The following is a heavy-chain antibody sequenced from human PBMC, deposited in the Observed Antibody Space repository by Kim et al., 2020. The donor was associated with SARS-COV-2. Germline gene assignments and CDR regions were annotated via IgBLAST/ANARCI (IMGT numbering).Heavy chain of an antibody. CDR2: ISWNSGSI. D-gene: IGHD3-3*02. Sequence: GGSLRLSCAASGFTFDDYAMHWVRQAPGKGLEWVSGISWNSGSIGYADSVKGRFTISRDNAKNSLYLQMNSLRAEDTALYYCAKDIYRIGSFRHLFDYWGQGTLVTVSS. CDR3: AKDIYRIGSFRHLFDY. V-gene: IGHV3-9*01. CDR1: GFTFDDYA. J-gene: IGHJ4*02.